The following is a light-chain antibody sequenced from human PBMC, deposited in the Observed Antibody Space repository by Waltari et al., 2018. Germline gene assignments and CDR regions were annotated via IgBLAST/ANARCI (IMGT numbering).Light chain of an antibody. J-gene: IGKJ1*01. CDR1: EKITSSY. V-gene: IGKV3-20*01. CDR3: QYYNSAPRT. CDR2: TAS. Sequence: VVLTQSPGTLSLSPGESATLSCRASEKITSSYIAWYHHKPGQAPRLLIYTASHRATGVPDRFSGSGSGTDFVLTISRLEPEDFAVYYCQYYNSAPRTFGQGTKVDIK.